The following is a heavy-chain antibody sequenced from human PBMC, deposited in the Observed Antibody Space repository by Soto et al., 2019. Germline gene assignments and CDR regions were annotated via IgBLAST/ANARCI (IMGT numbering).Heavy chain of an antibody. D-gene: IGHD4-17*01. CDR1: GFTFNSYA. J-gene: IGHJ4*02. Sequence: EVQLLESGGGLVQPGESLRLSCAASGFTFNSYAMSWVRQAPGKGLEWVSAISGSGGSTYYADSVKGRFTISRDNSKNTLYLQMNSLRAEDTAVYYSAKDSLQNGDPLSYDYWGQGTLVTVSS. CDR2: ISGSGGST. V-gene: IGHV3-23*01. CDR3: AKDSLQNGDPLSYDY.